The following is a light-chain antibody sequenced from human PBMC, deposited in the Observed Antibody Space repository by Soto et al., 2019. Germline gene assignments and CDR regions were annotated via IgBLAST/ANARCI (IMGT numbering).Light chain of an antibody. Sequence: QSALTQPASVSGSPGQSITISCTGTSSDVGGYNYVSWYQQHPGKAPKLMLYDVRNRPSGVSNRFSGSKSVNTASLTISGLQAEDEADYYCSSYTTISTYVFGTGTKLTVL. J-gene: IGLJ1*01. CDR1: SSDVGGYNY. CDR2: DVR. V-gene: IGLV2-14*01. CDR3: SSYTTISTYV.